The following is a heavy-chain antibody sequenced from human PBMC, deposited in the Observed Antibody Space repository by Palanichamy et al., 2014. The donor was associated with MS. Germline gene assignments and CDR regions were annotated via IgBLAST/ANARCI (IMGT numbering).Heavy chain of an antibody. V-gene: IGHV3-30-3*01. D-gene: IGHD3-22*01. J-gene: IGHJ3*02. CDR3: ARDRDSSGYYDAFDI. CDR2: ISYDGSNK. Sequence: QVQLVESGGGVVQPGRSLRLSCAASGFTFSSYAMHWVRQAPGKGLEWVAVISYDGSNKYCADSVKGRFTISRDNSKNTLYLQMNSLRAEDTAVYYCARDRDSSGYYDAFDIWGQGTMVTVSS. CDR1: GFTFSSYA.